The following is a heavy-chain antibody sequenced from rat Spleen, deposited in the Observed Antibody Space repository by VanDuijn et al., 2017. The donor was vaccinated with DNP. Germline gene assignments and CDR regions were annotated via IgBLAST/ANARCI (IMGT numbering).Heavy chain of an antibody. D-gene: IGHD4-2*01. V-gene: IGHV4-2*01. CDR2: INEDGSII. CDR1: GFTFNYYW. Sequence: EVQLVESGGDLVQPGRSLKLSCVASGFTFNYYWMGWVRQAPGKGLEWIGEINEDGSIINYTPSLRDKISFSRDNVQNTLFLEMSNLGSEDTGTYYCVTRGDPYDNWFAYWGRGTLVTVSS. J-gene: IGHJ3*01. CDR3: VTRGDPYDNWFAY.